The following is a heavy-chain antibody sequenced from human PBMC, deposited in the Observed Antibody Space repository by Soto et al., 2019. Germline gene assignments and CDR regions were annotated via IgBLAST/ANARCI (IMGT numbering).Heavy chain of an antibody. Sequence: SETLSLTCLVSGYSISSGNYWGWIRQPAGKGLEWIGSIYQSGSTYYNPSLRSRATISVDTSKNRFSLKLSSVTAADTAVYYCARVLGAPLYFFDSWGQGTLVTVSS. V-gene: IGHV4-38-2*02. J-gene: IGHJ4*02. CDR3: ARVLGAPLYFFDS. D-gene: IGHD1-26*01. CDR2: IYQSGST. CDR1: GYSISSGNY.